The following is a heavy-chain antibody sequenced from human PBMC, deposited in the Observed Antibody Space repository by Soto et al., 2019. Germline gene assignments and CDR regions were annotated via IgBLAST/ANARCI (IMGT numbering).Heavy chain of an antibody. J-gene: IGHJ6*01. CDR1: GGRFSIYA. CDR2: IIPIFGTA. V-gene: IGHV1-69*13. Sequence: SSVNVYCKASGGRFSIYAISCVRQAPGKGLEWMGGIIPIFGTANYAQKFQGRVTITADESTSTAYMELSSLRSEDTAVYYCARGRDQVRFLEWLSEGGTLLYRPRPGYERNYGMDVLGQGTTVTVSS. CDR3: ARGRDQVRFLEWLSEGGTLLYRPRPGYERNYGMDV. D-gene: IGHD3-3*01.